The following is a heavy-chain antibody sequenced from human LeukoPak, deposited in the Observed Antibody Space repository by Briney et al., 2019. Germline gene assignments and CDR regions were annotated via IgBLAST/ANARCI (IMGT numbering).Heavy chain of an antibody. J-gene: IGHJ5*02. CDR3: ARESWLYCSSTSCYRRNWFDP. Sequence: VASPKVSCKASGGTFSSYAISWVRQAPGQGLEWMGGIIPIIGTASYAQKVQGRVTITTDKSTSTAYMELSSLRSEDTAVYYCARESWLYCSSTSCYRRNWFDPWGQGTLVTVSS. V-gene: IGHV1-69*05. D-gene: IGHD2-2*01. CDR1: GGTFSSYA. CDR2: IIPIIGTA.